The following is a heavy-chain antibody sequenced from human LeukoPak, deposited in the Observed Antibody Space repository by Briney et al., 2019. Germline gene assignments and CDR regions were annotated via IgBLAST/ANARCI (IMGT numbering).Heavy chain of an antibody. CDR3: ARLGDILTGQYGAFDI. J-gene: IGHJ3*02. Sequence: GESLRISCKGSGYTFTSYWITWVRQMPGKGLEWMGRIDPTDSFTHYSPSFQGHVTISVDESITTAYLQWSSLKASDTAMYYCARLGDILTGQYGAFDIWGQGTLVTVSS. CDR2: IDPTDSFT. V-gene: IGHV5-10-1*01. CDR1: GYTFTSYW. D-gene: IGHD3-9*01.